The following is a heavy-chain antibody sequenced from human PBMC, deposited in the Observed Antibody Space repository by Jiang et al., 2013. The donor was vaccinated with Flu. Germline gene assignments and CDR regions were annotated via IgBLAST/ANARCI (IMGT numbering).Heavy chain of an antibody. Sequence: ELLKPSETLSLTCTVSGGSISDYYWSWIRQPPGKGLEWIGYIYYSGSTNYNPSLKSRVTISVDSSKNQFSLNLSSVTAADTAVYFCARAPNEYVWGSYRPELLISGFDPWGQGTLVTVSS. CDR2: IYYSGST. CDR3: ARAPNEYVWGSYRPELLISGFDP. V-gene: IGHV4-59*13. D-gene: IGHD3-16*02. J-gene: IGHJ5*02. CDR1: GGSISDYY.